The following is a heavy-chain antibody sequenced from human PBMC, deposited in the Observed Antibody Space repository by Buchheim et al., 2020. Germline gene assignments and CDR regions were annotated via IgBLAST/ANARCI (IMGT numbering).Heavy chain of an antibody. CDR2: IWYDGSNK. D-gene: IGHD3-22*01. CDR1: GFTFSSYG. CDR3: ARDFEYYYDSSGLDY. Sequence: QVQLVESGGGVVQPGRSLRLSYAASGFTFSSYGMHWVRQAPGKGLEWVAVIWYDGSNKYYADSVKGRFTISRDNSKNTLYLQMNSLRAEDTAVYYCARDFEYYYDSSGLDYWGQGTL. V-gene: IGHV3-33*01. J-gene: IGHJ4*02.